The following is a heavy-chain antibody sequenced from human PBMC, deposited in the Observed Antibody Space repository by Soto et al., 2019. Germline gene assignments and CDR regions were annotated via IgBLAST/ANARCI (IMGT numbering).Heavy chain of an antibody. Sequence: PSETLSLTCTVSGGSISPSYWNWVRQPPGKRPEWIGCIYYTGNTHYNPSLKSRVTISVDRSKNQFSLKLSSVTAADTAVYYCARGSGRLDPWGQGTLVTVSS. D-gene: IGHD2-15*01. V-gene: IGHV4-59*12. J-gene: IGHJ5*02. CDR3: ARGSGRLDP. CDR2: IYYTGNT. CDR1: GGSISPSY.